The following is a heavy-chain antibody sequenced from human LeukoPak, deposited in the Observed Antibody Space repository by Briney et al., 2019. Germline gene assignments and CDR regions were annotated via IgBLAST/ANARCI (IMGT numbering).Heavy chain of an antibody. D-gene: IGHD1-26*01. J-gene: IGHJ4*02. CDR3: TRGGADY. V-gene: IGHV1-2*06. Sequence: GASVTVSCKTSGYTFTGYYIYWVRQAPGQGLEWMGQITPTSGGTNYAQKFQGRVTMTRDTSITTAYMELSRLTSDDTAVYYCTRGGADYWGQGTLVTVSS. CDR2: ITPTSGGT. CDR1: GYTFTGYY.